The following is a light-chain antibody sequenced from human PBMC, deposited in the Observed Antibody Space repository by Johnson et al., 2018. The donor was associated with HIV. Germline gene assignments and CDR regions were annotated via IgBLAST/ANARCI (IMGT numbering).Light chain of an antibody. CDR1: SSNIGNNY. CDR3: GTWDSSLSAGV. CDR2: DNN. Sequence: QPVLTQPPSVSAAPGQTVTISCSGSSSNIGNNYVSWYQQLPGTAPKLLIYDNNKRPSGIPDRFSGYKSGTSATLGITGLQTGDEADYYCGTWDSSLSAGVFGTGTKVTVL. J-gene: IGLJ1*01. V-gene: IGLV1-51*01.